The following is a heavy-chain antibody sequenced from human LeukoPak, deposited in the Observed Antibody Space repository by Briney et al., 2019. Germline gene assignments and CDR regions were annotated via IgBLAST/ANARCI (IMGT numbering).Heavy chain of an antibody. CDR3: ARDSSDYLDYYYYMDV. Sequence: GGSLRLSCAASGFTFSSYSMNWVRQAPGKGLEWVSSISSSSSYTYYADSVKGRFTISRDNAKNSLYLQMNSLRAEDTAVYYCARDSSDYLDYYYYMDVWGKGTTVTVSS. V-gene: IGHV3-21*01. J-gene: IGHJ6*03. CDR1: GFTFSSYS. D-gene: IGHD4-11*01. CDR2: ISSSSSYT.